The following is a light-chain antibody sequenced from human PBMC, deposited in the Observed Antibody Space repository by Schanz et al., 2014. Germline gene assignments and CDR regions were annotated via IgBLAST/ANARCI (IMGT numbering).Light chain of an antibody. J-gene: IGKJ1*01. CDR3: QQYYSTPQT. CDR1: QSVLYSSNNKNY. Sequence: DIVMTQSPDSLAVSLGERATINCKSSQSVLYSSNNKNYLAWYQQKPGQPPKLLIYWASTRESGVPDRFSGTESGTDFTPTITSLQAEDVLVSYCQQYYSTPQTFAQGTKVDIK. CDR2: WAS. V-gene: IGKV4-1*01.